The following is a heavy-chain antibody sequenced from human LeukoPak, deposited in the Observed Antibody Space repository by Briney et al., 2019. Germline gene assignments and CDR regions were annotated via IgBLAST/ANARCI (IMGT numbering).Heavy chain of an antibody. Sequence: GGSLRLSCAASGFTFSGYSMSWVRQAPGKGLEWVSSISGSTSYIYYADSVKGRFTISRDNARNSLYLQMSSLRAEDTAVYYCASERYYFDYWGQGTLVTVSS. CDR1: GFTFSGYS. V-gene: IGHV3-21*01. CDR3: ASERYYFDY. CDR2: ISGSTSYI. J-gene: IGHJ4*02.